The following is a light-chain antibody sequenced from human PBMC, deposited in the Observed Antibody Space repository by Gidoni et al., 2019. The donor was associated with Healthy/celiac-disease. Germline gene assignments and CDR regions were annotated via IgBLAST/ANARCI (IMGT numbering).Light chain of an antibody. J-gene: IGKJ3*01. CDR2: GAS. CDR3: QQYNNWPPRFT. CDR1: QSVSSN. Sequence: EIVMTQSPATLSVSPGERATLSCRASQSVSSNLAWYQQKPGQAPRLLIYGASTRATGIPARLSGSGSGTEFTLTISSIQSEDFAVYYCQQYNNWPPRFTFGPGTKVDIK. V-gene: IGKV3-15*01.